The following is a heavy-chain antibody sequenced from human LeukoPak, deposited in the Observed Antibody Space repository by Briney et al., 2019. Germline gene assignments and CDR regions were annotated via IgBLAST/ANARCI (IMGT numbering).Heavy chain of an antibody. V-gene: IGHV1-46*03. Sequence: GASVKVSCKASGYTFTSYDINWVRQATGQGLEWMGIINPSGGSTSYAQKFQGRVTMTRDTSTSTVYMELSSLRSEDTAVYYCARASDSSGYYAPQHYFDYWGQGTLVTVSS. CDR3: ARASDSSGYYAPQHYFDY. D-gene: IGHD3-22*01. CDR2: INPSGGST. J-gene: IGHJ4*02. CDR1: GYTFTSYD.